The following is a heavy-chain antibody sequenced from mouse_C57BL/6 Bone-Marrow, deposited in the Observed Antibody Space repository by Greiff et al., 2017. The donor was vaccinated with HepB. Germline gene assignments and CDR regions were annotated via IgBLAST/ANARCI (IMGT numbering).Heavy chain of an antibody. Sequence: EVQLVESGPGLVKPSQSLSLTCSVTGYSITSGYYWNWIRQFPGNKLEWMGYISYDGSNNYNPSLKNRISITRDTSKNQFFLKLNSVTTEDTATYYCARPLFDYGSSLFAYWGQGTLVTVSA. CDR3: ARPLFDYGSSLFAY. CDR2: ISYDGSN. CDR1: GYSITSGYY. V-gene: IGHV3-6*01. D-gene: IGHD1-1*01. J-gene: IGHJ3*01.